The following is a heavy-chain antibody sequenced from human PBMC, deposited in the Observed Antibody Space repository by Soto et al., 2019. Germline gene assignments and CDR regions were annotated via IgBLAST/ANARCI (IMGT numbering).Heavy chain of an antibody. CDR3: ARGIAARWGFDY. CDR2: VRYSVST. D-gene: IGHD6-25*01. V-gene: IGHV4-31*03. J-gene: IGHJ4*02. Sequence: QVQLQESGPGLVKPSQTLLLTCTVSGGSISSGDYCWSWIRQHPGKGLEWIGYVRYSVSTDYNPYLKSRVTISVDTYKNHFSLKLSSVTAADTAVYYCARGIAARWGFDYWGQGTLVTVSS. CDR1: GGSISSGDYC.